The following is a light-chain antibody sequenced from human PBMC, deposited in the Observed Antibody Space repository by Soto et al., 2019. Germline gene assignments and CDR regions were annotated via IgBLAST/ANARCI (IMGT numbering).Light chain of an antibody. J-gene: IGKJ3*01. CDR3: QQYYSDPPLFT. V-gene: IGKV4-1*01. CDR2: WAS. Sequence: DIVMTQSPDSLAVSLGERATINCKASQSLLYSSNNRNYLAWYQQKSGHPPRLLIYWASTRESGVPDRFSGSACGTDFTVTISSLQAEDVAVYYCQQYYSDPPLFTFGPGTKVDIK. CDR1: QSLLYSSNNRNY.